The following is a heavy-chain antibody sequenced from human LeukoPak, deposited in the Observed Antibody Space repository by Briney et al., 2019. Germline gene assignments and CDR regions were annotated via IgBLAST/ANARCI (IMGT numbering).Heavy chain of an antibody. CDR3: AKRLYDSSGYSYYYGMDV. CDR1: GFTFSGYA. D-gene: IGHD3-22*01. Sequence: GGSLRLSCAASGFTFSGYAMSWVRQAPGKGLEWVSAISGSGGSTYYADSVKGRFTISRDNSKNTLYLRMNSLRAEDTAVYYCAKRLYDSSGYSYYYGMDVWGQGTTVTVSS. J-gene: IGHJ6*02. CDR2: ISGSGGST. V-gene: IGHV3-23*01.